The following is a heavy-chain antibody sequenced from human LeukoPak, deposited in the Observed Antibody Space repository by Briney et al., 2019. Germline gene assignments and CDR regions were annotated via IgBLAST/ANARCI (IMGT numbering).Heavy chain of an antibody. CDR2: IIPIFGTA. J-gene: IGHJ5*02. CDR3: ARAHPPYSSSWYGFDP. V-gene: IGHV1-69*06. D-gene: IGHD6-13*01. Sequence: GASVKVSCKASGGTFSSYAISWVRQAPGQGLEWMGGIIPIFGTANYAQKFQGRVTITADKSTSTAYMELSSLRSEDTAVYYCARAHPPYSSSWYGFDPWGQGTLVTVSS. CDR1: GGTFSSYA.